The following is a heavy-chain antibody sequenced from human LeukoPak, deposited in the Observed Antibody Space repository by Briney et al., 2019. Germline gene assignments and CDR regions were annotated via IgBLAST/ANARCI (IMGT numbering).Heavy chain of an antibody. CDR1: GGSISSSSYY. V-gene: IGHV4-61*05. CDR3: ARAGSGWSFDY. D-gene: IGHD6-19*01. Sequence: PSETLSLTCTVSGGSISSSSYYWGWIRQPPGKGLEWIGYNSYSGNTNYNPSLRSRVSISVDMSMSRFSLKLTSVTAADTAVYYCARAGSGWSFDYWGQGTLVTVSS. CDR2: NSYSGNT. J-gene: IGHJ4*02.